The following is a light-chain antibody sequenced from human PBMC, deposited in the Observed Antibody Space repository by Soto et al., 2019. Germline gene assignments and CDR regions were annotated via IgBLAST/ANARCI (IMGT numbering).Light chain of an antibody. CDR3: CPYAGISTRYG. CDR1: SRGVGGYEY. J-gene: IGLJ1*01. CDR2: DVT. V-gene: IGLV2-11*01. Sequence: QSPLTQPRSMSGSPGQSLTIPRTGTSRGVGGYEYVSWYQHHPGRVPKLRVYDVTNRPCGVPHRFSRSKSGNTASLTISGLQAEDEAHSYSCPYAGISTRYGFATGPKPTVL.